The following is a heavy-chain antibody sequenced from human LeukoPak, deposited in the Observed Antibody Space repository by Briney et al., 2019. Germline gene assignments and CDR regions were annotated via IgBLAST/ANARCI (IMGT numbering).Heavy chain of an antibody. J-gene: IGHJ4*02. Sequence: GGSLRLSCAASGFTFSSYWMSWVRQAPGKGLEWVSSIDDSGDTTYYADSVKGRFTISRDNSKNTLYLQMNSLRAEDTAVYYCARAGSGWDYYFDYWGQGTLVTVSS. D-gene: IGHD6-19*01. CDR1: GFTFSSYW. CDR2: IDDSGDTT. V-gene: IGHV3-23*01. CDR3: ARAGSGWDYYFDY.